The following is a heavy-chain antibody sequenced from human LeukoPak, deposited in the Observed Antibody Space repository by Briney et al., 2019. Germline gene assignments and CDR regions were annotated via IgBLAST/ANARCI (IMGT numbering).Heavy chain of an antibody. J-gene: IGHJ4*02. CDR2: IYTDGNI. Sequence: GGSLRLSCAASGFTVSSNHMSWVRQAPGEGLEWVSVIYTDGNINYADSVKGRFSISRDNSKNTLYLQMNSLRAEDTAVYYCALGIGYWGQGTLVTVSS. CDR3: ALGIGY. V-gene: IGHV3-53*01. D-gene: IGHD7-27*01. CDR1: GFTVSSNH.